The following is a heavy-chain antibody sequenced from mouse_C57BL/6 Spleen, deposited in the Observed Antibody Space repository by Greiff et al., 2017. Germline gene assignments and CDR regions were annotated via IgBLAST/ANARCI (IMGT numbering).Heavy chain of an antibody. CDR1: GYTFTSYW. D-gene: IGHD2-4*01. CDR2: INPSNGGT. CDR3: ARLWDYDRYFDV. J-gene: IGHJ1*03. V-gene: IGHV1-53*01. Sequence: QVQLKQPGTELVKPGASVKLSCKASGYTFTSYWMHWVKQRPGQGLEWIGNINPSNGGTNYNEKFKSKATLTVDESSSTAYMQLSSLTSEDSAVYYCARLWDYDRYFDVWGTGTTVTVSS.